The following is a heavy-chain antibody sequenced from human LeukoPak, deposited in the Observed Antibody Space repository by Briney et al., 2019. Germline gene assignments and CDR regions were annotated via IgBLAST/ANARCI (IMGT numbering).Heavy chain of an antibody. D-gene: IGHD6-13*01. Sequence: GGSLRLSCAASGFTFSSYAMHWVRQAPGKGLEWVAVISYDGSNKYYADSVKGRFTISRDNSKNTLYLQMNSLRAEDTAVYYCANFWYDAFDIWGQGTMVTVSS. CDR2: ISYDGSNK. V-gene: IGHV3-30-3*01. J-gene: IGHJ3*02. CDR3: ANFWYDAFDI. CDR1: GFTFSSYA.